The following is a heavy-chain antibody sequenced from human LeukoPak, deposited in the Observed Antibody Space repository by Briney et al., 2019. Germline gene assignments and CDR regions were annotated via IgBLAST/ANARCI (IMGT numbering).Heavy chain of an antibody. CDR1: GRTFSSYA. V-gene: IGHV1-18*01. D-gene: IGHD3-10*01. CDR2: ISTYNGDT. J-gene: IGHJ6*02. Sequence: ASVQVSCKASGRTFSSYAISWVRPAPGQGLEWMGWISTYNGDTNHAQKFQGRVTMTTDTSTSTAYMELRSLASDDTAVYYCASGFSMLRGVMTTNYYYYGMDVWGQGTTVTVSS. CDR3: ASGFSMLRGVMTTNYYYYGMDV.